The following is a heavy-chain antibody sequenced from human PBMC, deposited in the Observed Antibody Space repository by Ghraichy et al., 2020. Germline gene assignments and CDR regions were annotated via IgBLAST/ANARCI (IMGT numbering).Heavy chain of an antibody. Sequence: GGSLRLSCAASGFTFSSYWMHWVRQAPGKGLVWVSRINSDGSSTNYADSVKGRFTISRDNAKNTLYLQMNGLRAEETAVYYCARETYYYDSSGRQYFQHWGQGTLVTVSS. CDR2: INSDGSST. CDR1: GFTFSSYW. V-gene: IGHV3-74*01. J-gene: IGHJ1*01. CDR3: ARETYYYDSSGRQYFQH. D-gene: IGHD3-22*01.